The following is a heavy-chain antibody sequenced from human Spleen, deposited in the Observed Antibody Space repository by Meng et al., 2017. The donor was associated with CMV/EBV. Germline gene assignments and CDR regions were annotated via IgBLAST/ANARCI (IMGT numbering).Heavy chain of an antibody. CDR3: ARGLGDGGYDYYFDY. CDR1: GFTFNIYN. J-gene: IGHJ4*02. CDR2: ISGSDSHI. V-gene: IGHV3-21*04. D-gene: IGHD5-12*01. Sequence: GGSLRLSCTSSGFTFNIYNMNWVRQAPGKGLEWVSSISGSDSHIYYADSEKGRFIVSKDNAKSSLHLKMSSLRAEDTAVYYCARGLGDGGYDYYFDYWGQGILVTVSS.